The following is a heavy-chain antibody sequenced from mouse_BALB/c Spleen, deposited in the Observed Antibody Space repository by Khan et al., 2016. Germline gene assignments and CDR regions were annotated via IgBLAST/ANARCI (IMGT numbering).Heavy chain of an antibody. Sequence: EVQLQESGPGLVKPSQSLSLTCSVTGYSITSGYYWNWIRQFPGNKLEWMGYISYDGSKNYNPSLKNRISITRDTSKNQFFLKMNSVTTEDTATYYCARHYGSSYGGAMDYWGQGTSVTVSS. CDR1: GYSITSGYY. CDR3: ARHYGSSYGGAMDY. D-gene: IGHD1-1*01. CDR2: ISYDGSK. J-gene: IGHJ4*01. V-gene: IGHV3-6*02.